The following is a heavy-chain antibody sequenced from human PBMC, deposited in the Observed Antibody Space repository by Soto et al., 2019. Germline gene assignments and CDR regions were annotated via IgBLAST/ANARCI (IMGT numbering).Heavy chain of an antibody. CDR2: IYHSGST. CDR3: ARVTAAAGIGWFDP. V-gene: IGHV4-4*02. Sequence: SETLSLTCAVSGGSISSSNWWSWVRQPPGKGLEWIGEIYHSGSTNYNTSLKSRVTISVDKSKNQFSLKLSSVTAADTAAYYCARVTAAAGIGWFDPWGQGTLVTVSS. CDR1: GGSISSSNW. D-gene: IGHD6-13*01. J-gene: IGHJ5*02.